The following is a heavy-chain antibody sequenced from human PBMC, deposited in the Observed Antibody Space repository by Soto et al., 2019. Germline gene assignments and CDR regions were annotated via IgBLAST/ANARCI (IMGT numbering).Heavy chain of an antibody. CDR1: GFTFSSYA. D-gene: IGHD3-16*01. Sequence: GGSLRLSCSASGFTFSSYAMHWVRQAPGEGLEYVSAISSNGGSTYYADSVKGRFTISRDNSKNTLYLQMSSLRAEDTAVYYCAKLGASTYDAFDIWGQGTMVTVSS. CDR2: ISSNGGST. J-gene: IGHJ3*02. CDR3: AKLGASTYDAFDI. V-gene: IGHV3-64D*09.